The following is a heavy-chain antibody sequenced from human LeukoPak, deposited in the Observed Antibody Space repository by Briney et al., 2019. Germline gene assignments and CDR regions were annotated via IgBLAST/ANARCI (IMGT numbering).Heavy chain of an antibody. D-gene: IGHD5-24*01. CDR2: ISWNSGSI. CDR1: GFTFDDYA. J-gene: IGHJ3*02. V-gene: IGHV3-9*01. Sequence: GGSLRLSCAASGFTFDDYAMHWVRQAPGKGLEWVSGISWNSGSIGYADSVKGRFTISRDNAKNSLCLQMNSLRAEDTALYYCAKAPERWLQSDAFDIWGQGTMVTVSS. CDR3: AKAPERWLQSDAFDI.